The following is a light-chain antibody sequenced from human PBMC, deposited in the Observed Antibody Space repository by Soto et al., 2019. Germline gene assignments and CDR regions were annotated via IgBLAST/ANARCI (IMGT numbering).Light chain of an antibody. J-gene: IGKJ1*01. Sequence: GLTQSPGTVSLSPGERATLSCRASQSVSSSYLAWYQQKPGQAPRLLIYGASSRATGIPDRFSGSGSGTDFTLTISRLEPEDFAVYYSQEYGSSPWTFGQCTNADTK. CDR1: QSVSSSY. CDR3: QEYGSSPWT. V-gene: IGKV3-20*01. CDR2: GAS.